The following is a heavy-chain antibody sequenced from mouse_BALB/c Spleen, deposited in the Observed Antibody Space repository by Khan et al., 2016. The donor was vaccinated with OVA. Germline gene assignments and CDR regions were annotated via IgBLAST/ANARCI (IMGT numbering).Heavy chain of an antibody. CDR3: ANVNYGWFAY. CDR1: GFTFSSFA. D-gene: IGHD1-1*02. J-gene: IGHJ3*01. Sequence: EVELVESGGGLVKPGGSLKLSCAASGFTFSSFAMSWVRQTPEKSLEWVATISSAGTYTFYPDSLKGRFTISRDNAKNTLYLQMNSLSSEDTAMYYCANVNYGWFAYWGQGTLVTVSA. CDR2: ISSAGTYT. V-gene: IGHV5-9-1*01.